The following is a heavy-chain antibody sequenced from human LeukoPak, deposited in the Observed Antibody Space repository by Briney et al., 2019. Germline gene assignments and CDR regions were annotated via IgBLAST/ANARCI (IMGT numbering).Heavy chain of an antibody. CDR1: GYTFTGYY. CDR3: ARDGYYGSGAIKYYYYYMDV. D-gene: IGHD3-10*01. V-gene: IGHV1-2*02. CDR2: INPNSGGT. J-gene: IGHJ6*03. Sequence: ASVKVSCKASGYTFTGYYMHWVRQAPGQGLEWMGWINPNSGGTNYAQKFQGRVTMTRDTSISTAYMELSRLRSDDTAVYYCARDGYYGSGAIKYYYYYMDVWGEGTTVTVSS.